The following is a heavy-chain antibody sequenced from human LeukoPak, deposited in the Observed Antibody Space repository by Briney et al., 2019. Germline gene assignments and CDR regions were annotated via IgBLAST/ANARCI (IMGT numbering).Heavy chain of an antibody. CDR2: ISGSGYTI. J-gene: IGHJ4*02. CDR3: ARDSRFGKLLIPYFDY. Sequence: GGSLRLSCAASGFTFSSYEMNWVRQAPGKGLEWVSYISGSGYTIYYADSVKGRFTISRDNAKNSLYLQMNSLRAEDTAVYCCARDSRFGKLLIPYFDYWGQGTLVTVSS. V-gene: IGHV3-48*03. CDR1: GFTFSSYE. D-gene: IGHD3-10*01.